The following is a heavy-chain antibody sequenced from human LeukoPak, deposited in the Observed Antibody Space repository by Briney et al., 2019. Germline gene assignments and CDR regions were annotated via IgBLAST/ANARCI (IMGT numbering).Heavy chain of an antibody. CDR1: GGSISSYY. V-gene: IGHV4-59*01. CDR3: ASYDSSGYYVPDAFDI. D-gene: IGHD3-22*01. CDR2: IYYSGST. Sequence: SETLSLTCTVSGGSISSYYWSWIRQPPGEGLEWIGYIYYSGSTNYNPSLKSRVTISVDTSKNQFSLKLSSVTAADTAVYYCASYDSSGYYVPDAFDIWGQGTMVTVSS. J-gene: IGHJ3*02.